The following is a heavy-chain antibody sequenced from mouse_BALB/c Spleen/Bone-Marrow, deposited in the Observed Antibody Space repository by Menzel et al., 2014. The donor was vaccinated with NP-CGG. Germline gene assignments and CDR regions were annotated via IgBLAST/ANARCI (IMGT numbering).Heavy chain of an antibody. CDR2: ISSGSSTI. J-gene: IGHJ2*01. CDR1: GFTFSSFG. D-gene: IGHD1-1*01. CDR3: ARRYYGSSFSYFDY. V-gene: IGHV5-17*02. Sequence: DVMLVESGGGLVQPGGSRKPSCAASGFTFSSFGMHWVRQAPEKGLEWVAYISSGSSTIYYTDTVKGRFTISRDNPKNTLFLQMTSLRSEDTAMYYCARRYYGSSFSYFDYWGQGTTLTVSS.